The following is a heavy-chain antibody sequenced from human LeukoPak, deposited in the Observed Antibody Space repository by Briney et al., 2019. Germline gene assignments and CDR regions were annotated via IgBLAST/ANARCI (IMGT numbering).Heavy chain of an antibody. D-gene: IGHD3-10*01. CDR1: GYTFTDFH. J-gene: IGHJ4*02. V-gene: IGHV1-2*02. Sequence: GASVKVSCKASGYTFTDFHIHWVRQSPGQGLEWMGWINPYSGGTNYAQKFQGRVTMTRDMSTSTVYMELSSLRSEDTAVYYCARDALGLLWFGAYWGQGTLVTVSS. CDR2: INPYSGGT. CDR3: ARDALGLLWFGAY.